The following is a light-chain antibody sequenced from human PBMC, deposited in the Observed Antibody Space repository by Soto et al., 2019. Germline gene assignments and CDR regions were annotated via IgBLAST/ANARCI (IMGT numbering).Light chain of an antibody. V-gene: IGKV3-20*01. Sequence: EVVLTQSPGTLSLSPGERATLSCRARQSVSSSYLAWYQQKPAQAPRLLIYGSSSRATGIPDRFSGSGSGTDFTLTISRLEPEDFAVYYCQQYGSSPLYTFGQGTKLEIK. CDR2: GSS. CDR1: QSVSSSY. CDR3: QQYGSSPLYT. J-gene: IGKJ2*01.